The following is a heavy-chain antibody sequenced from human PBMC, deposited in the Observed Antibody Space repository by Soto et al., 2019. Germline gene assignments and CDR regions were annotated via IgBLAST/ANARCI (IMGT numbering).Heavy chain of an antibody. V-gene: IGHV4-34*01. CDR2: INHSGST. CDR3: ASGYYFDY. Sequence: QVQLQQWGAGLLKPSETLSLTCAVYGGSFSGYYWSWIRQPPGKGLEWIGEINHSGSTNYNPSLKSRVTISVDTSKNQFSLKLSSVTAADTAVYYCASGYYFDYWGQGTLVTVSS. CDR1: GGSFSGYY. J-gene: IGHJ4*02. D-gene: IGHD3-10*01.